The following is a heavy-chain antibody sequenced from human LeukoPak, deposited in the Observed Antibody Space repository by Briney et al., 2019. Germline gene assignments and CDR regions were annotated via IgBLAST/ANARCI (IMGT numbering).Heavy chain of an antibody. Sequence: GRSLRLSCAASGFTFDDYAMHWVRQAPGKGLEWVSGVNWNSGSIAYADSVKGRFTTSRDNTKNSLYLQMNSLRAEDTALYYCAKGGIAVAGQRVYYFDYWGQGTLVTVSS. CDR2: VNWNSGSI. CDR3: AKGGIAVAGQRVYYFDY. V-gene: IGHV3-9*01. D-gene: IGHD6-19*01. CDR1: GFTFDDYA. J-gene: IGHJ4*02.